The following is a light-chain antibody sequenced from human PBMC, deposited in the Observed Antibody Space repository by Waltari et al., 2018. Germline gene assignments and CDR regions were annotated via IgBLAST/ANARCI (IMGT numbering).Light chain of an antibody. CDR2: DSS. V-gene: IGKV3-20*01. CDR1: QSFSRT. Sequence: IVLTQTPVTLSFSPAERATSSCRARQSFSRTLPWYQQKPGQAPRLLIYDSSSRATDIPDRFIGSGSGTDFSLTISILEPEDFAVYYCQKYGTHPATFGQGTRVEIK. CDR3: QKYGTHPAT. J-gene: IGKJ1*01.